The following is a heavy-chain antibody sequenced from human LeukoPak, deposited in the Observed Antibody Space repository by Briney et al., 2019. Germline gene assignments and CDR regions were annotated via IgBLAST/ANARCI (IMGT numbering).Heavy chain of an antibody. J-gene: IGHJ4*02. CDR2: IIPILGIA. Sequence: SVKVSCKASGGTFSSYAISWVRQAPGQGLEWLGRIIPILGIANYAQKFQGRVTITADKSTSTAYMELSSLRSEDTAVYYCARERGYYYDSSGYYSGLDYWGQGTLVTVSS. D-gene: IGHD3-22*01. CDR1: GGTFSSYA. CDR3: ARERGYYYDSSGYYSGLDY. V-gene: IGHV1-69*04.